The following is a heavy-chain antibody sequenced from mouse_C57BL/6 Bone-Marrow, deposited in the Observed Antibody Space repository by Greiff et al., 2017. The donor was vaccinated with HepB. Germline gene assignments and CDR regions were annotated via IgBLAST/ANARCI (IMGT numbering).Heavy chain of an antibody. CDR2: ISSGGDYI. Sequence: EVQVVESGEGLVKPGGSLKLSCAASGFTFSSYAMSWVRQTPEKRLEWVAYISSGGDYIYYADTVKGRFTISRDNARNTLYLQMSSLKSEDTAMYYCTRDGNYPGRYFDYWGQGTTLTVSS. V-gene: IGHV5-9-1*02. D-gene: IGHD2-1*01. CDR3: TRDGNYPGRYFDY. J-gene: IGHJ2*01. CDR1: GFTFSSYA.